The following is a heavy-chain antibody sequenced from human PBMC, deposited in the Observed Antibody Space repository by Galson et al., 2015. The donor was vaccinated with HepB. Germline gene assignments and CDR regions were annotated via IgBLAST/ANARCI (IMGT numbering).Heavy chain of an antibody. V-gene: IGHV1-69*13. CDR3: AVRYCSSTSCYSRLLVYGMDV. CDR1: GGTFSSYA. D-gene: IGHD2-2*01. CDR2: IIPIFGTA. Sequence: SVKVSCKASGGTFSSYAISWVRQAPGQGLEWMGGIIPIFGTANYAQKFQGRVTITADESTSTAYMELSSLRSEDTAVYYCAVRYCSSTSCYSRLLVYGMDVWGQGTTVTVSS. J-gene: IGHJ6*02.